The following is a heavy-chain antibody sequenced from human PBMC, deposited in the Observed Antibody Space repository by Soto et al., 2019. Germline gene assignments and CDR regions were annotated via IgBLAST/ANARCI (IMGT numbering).Heavy chain of an antibody. Sequence: GASVKVSCKASGYTFTSYAMHWVRQAPGQRLEWMGWINAGNGNTKYSQKFQGRVTITRDASASTAYMGLSSLRSEDTAVYYCARFEYFGYNWFDPWGQGTQVTVSS. CDR1: GYTFTSYA. CDR2: INAGNGNT. CDR3: ARFEYFGYNWFDP. J-gene: IGHJ5*02. D-gene: IGHD3-9*01. V-gene: IGHV1-3*01.